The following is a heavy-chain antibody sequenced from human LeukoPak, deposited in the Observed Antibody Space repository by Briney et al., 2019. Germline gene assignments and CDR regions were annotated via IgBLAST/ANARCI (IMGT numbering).Heavy chain of an antibody. V-gene: IGHV4-59*08. D-gene: IGHD6-13*01. CDR3: AYSSSWYPVDY. J-gene: IGHJ4*02. CDR2: IYSSGRT. CDR1: GGSINNFY. Sequence: SETLSLTCSVSGGSINNFYWTWIRQPPGKGLEWIGYIYSSGRTNYNPSLKSRVTISVDTSKNQFSLKLSSVTAADTAVYYCAYSSSWYPVDYWGQGTLVTVSS.